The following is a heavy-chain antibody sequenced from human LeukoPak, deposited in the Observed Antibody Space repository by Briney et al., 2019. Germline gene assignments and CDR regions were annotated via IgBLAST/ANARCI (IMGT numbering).Heavy chain of an antibody. J-gene: IGHJ5*01. V-gene: IGHV1-69*01. Sequence: SSVKVSCNASGGTVSSYAISWVRQASGHGLECMGGIMPIFGTANYGQKFQGRVTITADESTSTAYMELSSLRSEDTAVYYCARDLEDTAMVYNWFDSWGQGTLVTVSS. CDR3: ARDLEDTAMVYNWFDS. CDR1: GGTVSSYA. CDR2: IMPIFGTA. D-gene: IGHD5-18*01.